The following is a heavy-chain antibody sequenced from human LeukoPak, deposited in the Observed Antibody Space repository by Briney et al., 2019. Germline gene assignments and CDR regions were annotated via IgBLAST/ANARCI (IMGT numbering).Heavy chain of an antibody. CDR3: ARGGFTTMVRGVIITLDAFDI. J-gene: IGHJ3*02. V-gene: IGHV1-46*01. CDR1: GYTFTNYY. Sequence: GASVKVSCTASGYTFTNYYLHWVRQAPGQGVAWMGIINPGGGTTTYAQTFQGRVTMTRDTSTSTVYMELSSLRSEDTAVYYCARGGFTTMVRGVIITLDAFDIWGQGTMVTVSS. CDR2: INPGGGTT. D-gene: IGHD3-10*01.